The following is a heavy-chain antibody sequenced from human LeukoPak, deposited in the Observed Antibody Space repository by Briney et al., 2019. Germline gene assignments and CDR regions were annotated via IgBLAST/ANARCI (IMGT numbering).Heavy chain of an antibody. D-gene: IGHD1-26*01. CDR3: ARDRSGSWWD. CDR2: IYTSGST. V-gene: IGHV4-61*02. Sequence: PSQTLSLTCTVSGGSISSGSYYWSWIRQPAGKGLEWIGRIYTSGSTNYNPSLKSRVTISVDTSKNQFSLKLSSVTAADTAVYYCARDRSGSWWDWGQGTLVTVSS. CDR1: GGSISSGSYY. J-gene: IGHJ4*02.